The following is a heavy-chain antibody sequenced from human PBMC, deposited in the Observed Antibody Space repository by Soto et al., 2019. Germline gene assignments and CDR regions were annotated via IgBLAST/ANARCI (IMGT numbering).Heavy chain of an antibody. V-gene: IGHV4-4*02. CDR2: IYHNGST. Sequence: SETLPLTCTVSGGSSNTYYWSWVRQPPGKGLEWIGEIYHNGSTNYNPSLKSRVTISVDKSKNQFSLKLTSVTAADTAVYYCARSLGHMDVWGKGTTVTVSS. J-gene: IGHJ6*03. CDR3: ARSLGHMDV. CDR1: GGSSNTYY. D-gene: IGHD3-16*01.